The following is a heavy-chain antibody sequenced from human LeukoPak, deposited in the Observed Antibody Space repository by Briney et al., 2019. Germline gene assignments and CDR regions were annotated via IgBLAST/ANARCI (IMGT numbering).Heavy chain of an antibody. CDR3: AKFLFTAFEALKSPFDY. Sequence: GGSLRLSCAASGFTFSAYSMNWVRQAPGKGLEWVSYIRSSSGTIYHADSVKGRFTISRDNSKNTLYLQVNSLRAEDTAVYYCAKFLFTAFEALKSPFDYWGQGTLVTVSS. V-gene: IGHV3-48*01. CDR2: IRSSSGTI. J-gene: IGHJ4*02. D-gene: IGHD2/OR15-2a*01. CDR1: GFTFSAYS.